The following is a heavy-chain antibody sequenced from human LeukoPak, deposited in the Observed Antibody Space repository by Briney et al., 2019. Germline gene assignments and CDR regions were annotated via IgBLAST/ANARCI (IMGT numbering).Heavy chain of an antibody. CDR1: GFTVSSIY. D-gene: IGHD5-12*01. V-gene: IGHV3-66*01. CDR2: VYTSGTT. J-gene: IGHJ4*02. Sequence: GGSLRLSCAASGFTVSSIYMSWVRQAPGKGLEWVSVVYTSGTTYYTDPVKGRFIISRDISKNSLYLQMNSLRAEHTAVYYCAREADIRGAWGQGTLVTVSS. CDR3: AREADIRGA.